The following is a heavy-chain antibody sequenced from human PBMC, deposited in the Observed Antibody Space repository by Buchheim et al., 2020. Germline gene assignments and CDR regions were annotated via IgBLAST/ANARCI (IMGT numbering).Heavy chain of an antibody. Sequence: QVQLVQSGAEVKKPGASVKVSCKASGYTFTSYYMHWVRQAPGQGFEWMGIINPSGGSTSYAQKFQGRVTMTRETSTSTVYMELSSLRSEDTAVYYCARDSGPRYYYYGMDVWGQGTT. J-gene: IGHJ6*02. CDR1: GYTFTSYY. V-gene: IGHV1-46*03. D-gene: IGHD6-19*01. CDR2: INPSGGST. CDR3: ARDSGPRYYYYGMDV.